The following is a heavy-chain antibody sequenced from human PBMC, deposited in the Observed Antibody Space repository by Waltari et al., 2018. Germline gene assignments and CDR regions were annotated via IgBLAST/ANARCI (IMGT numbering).Heavy chain of an antibody. J-gene: IGHJ3*02. CDR1: GGSISSYY. Sequence: QVQLQESGPGLVKPSETLSLTCTVSGGSISSYYWSWIRQPPGKGLEWIWYIYYSGSTNYNPSLKSRVTISVDTSKNQFSLKLSSVTAADTAVYYCARGMYSGYDKGHGAFDIWGQGTMVTVSS. D-gene: IGHD5-12*01. V-gene: IGHV4-59*08. CDR3: ARGMYSGYDKGHGAFDI. CDR2: IYYSGST.